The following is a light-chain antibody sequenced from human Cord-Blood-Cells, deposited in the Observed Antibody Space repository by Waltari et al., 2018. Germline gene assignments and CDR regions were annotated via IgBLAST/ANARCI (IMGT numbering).Light chain of an antibody. CDR1: QSSSNW. Sequence: DIQMTQSPSTLSASVGARVTITCRASQSSSNWLAWYQQKPGKAPKLLIYDASSLESGVPSRFSGSGSGTEFTLTISSLQPDDFATYYCQQYNSYSVYTFGQGTKLEIK. CDR3: QQYNSYSVYT. CDR2: DAS. J-gene: IGKJ2*01. V-gene: IGKV1-5*01.